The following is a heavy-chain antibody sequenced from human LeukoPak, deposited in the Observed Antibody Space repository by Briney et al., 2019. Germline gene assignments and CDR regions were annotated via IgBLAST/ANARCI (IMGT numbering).Heavy chain of an antibody. CDR3: AQAVKGYSYGDDAFDI. V-gene: IGHV3-30*18. CDR1: GSTFSSFA. J-gene: IGHJ3*02. Sequence: PGGSLRLSCAASGSTFSSFAIHWVRQVPGKGLEWVTAISYDGSNKYYADSVKGRFTISRDNSKNTVYVQMNSLRLEDTAVYYCAQAVKGYSYGDDAFDIWGQGTVVIVSS. CDR2: ISYDGSNK. D-gene: IGHD5-18*01.